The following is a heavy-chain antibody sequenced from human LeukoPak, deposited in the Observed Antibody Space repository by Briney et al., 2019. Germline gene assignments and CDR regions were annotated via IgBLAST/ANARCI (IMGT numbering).Heavy chain of an antibody. Sequence: GGSLRLSCAVSGFTFSRYWMNWVRQAPGKGLEWVANIKQDGSQKYYVDSVKGRFTISRDNAKNSLYLQTNSLRAEDTAVYYCARDLVRSDYWGQGTLVTVSS. J-gene: IGHJ4*02. CDR1: GFTFSRYW. CDR3: ARDLVRSDY. D-gene: IGHD6-6*01. V-gene: IGHV3-7*01. CDR2: IKQDGSQK.